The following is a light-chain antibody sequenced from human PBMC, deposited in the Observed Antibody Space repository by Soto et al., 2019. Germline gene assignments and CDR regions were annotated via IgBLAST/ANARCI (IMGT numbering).Light chain of an antibody. J-gene: IGKJ5*01. CDR2: DAS. Sequence: IQMSQSPSTLAASVGDRVTITGRPSQIISSWLAGYQQKPGKAPKLXIYDASSLETGVPSRFVGSGAGSACTRPISSLQPEDVSTYYCRHLNTYPITFGPGTRLEIK. V-gene: IGKV1-5*01. CDR3: RHLNTYPIT. CDR1: QIISSW.